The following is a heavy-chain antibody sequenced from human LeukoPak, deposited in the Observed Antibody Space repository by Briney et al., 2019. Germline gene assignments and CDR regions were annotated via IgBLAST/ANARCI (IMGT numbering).Heavy chain of an antibody. Sequence: GGSLRLSCAASGFTFSSYAMHWVRQAPGKGLEWVAVISYDGSNKYYADSVKGRFTISRDNSKNTLYLQMNSLRAEDTAVYYCAAYCSSTSCYAEVDYWGQGTLVTVSS. CDR2: ISYDGSNK. CDR3: AAYCSSTSCYAEVDY. D-gene: IGHD2-2*01. CDR1: GFTFSSYA. V-gene: IGHV3-30*04. J-gene: IGHJ4*02.